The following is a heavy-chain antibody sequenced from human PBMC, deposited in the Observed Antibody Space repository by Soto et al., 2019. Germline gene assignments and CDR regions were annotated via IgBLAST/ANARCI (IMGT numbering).Heavy chain of an antibody. J-gene: IGHJ5*02. Sequence: GGSLRLSCAASGFTFSSYWMSWVRQAPGKGLEWVANIKQDGSEKFYVDSVKGRFTISKDNAKNSVYLQMNSLRAEDTAVYYCARGHTTSPNWFDPWGQGTLVTVSS. D-gene: IGHD2-2*01. CDR2: IKQDGSEK. CDR1: GFTFSSYW. CDR3: ARGHTTSPNWFDP. V-gene: IGHV3-7*03.